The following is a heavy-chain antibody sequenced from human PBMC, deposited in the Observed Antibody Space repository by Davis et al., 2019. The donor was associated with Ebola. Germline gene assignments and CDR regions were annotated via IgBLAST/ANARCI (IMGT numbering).Heavy chain of an antibody. J-gene: IGHJ6*02. Sequence: SETLSLTCTVSGGSISSYYWSWIRQPPGKGLEWIGYIYYSGSTNYNPSLKSRDTISVDTSKNQFSLKLSSVTAADTAVYYCARRSIAAAGSYGYYYYGMDVWGQGTTVTVSS. CDR3: ARRSIAAAGSYGYYYYGMDV. CDR1: GGSISSYY. CDR2: IYYSGST. V-gene: IGHV4-59*01. D-gene: IGHD6-13*01.